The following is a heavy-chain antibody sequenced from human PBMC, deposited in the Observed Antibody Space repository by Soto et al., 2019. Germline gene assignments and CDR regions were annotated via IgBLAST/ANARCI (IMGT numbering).Heavy chain of an antibody. CDR2: INHSGST. D-gene: IGHD6-19*01. Sequence: SETLSLTCAVYGGSFSGYYWSWIRQPPGKGLEWIGEINHSGSTNYNPSLKSRVTISVDTSKNQFSLKLSSVTAADTAVYYCARVRSSGWHRRLTLILGYWGQGTLVTVSS. J-gene: IGHJ4*02. V-gene: IGHV4-34*01. CDR1: GGSFSGYY. CDR3: ARVRSSGWHRRLTLILGY.